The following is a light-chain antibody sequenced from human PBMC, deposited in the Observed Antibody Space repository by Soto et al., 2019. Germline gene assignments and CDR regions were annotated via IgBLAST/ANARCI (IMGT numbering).Light chain of an antibody. CDR1: QSVSSN. CDR2: GAS. CDR3: QQYNNWPRT. V-gene: IGKV3-15*01. Sequence: EIVMTQSPATLSVSPGERATLSCRASQSVSSNLDWYQQKPGQAPMLLIYGASTRATGIPARFSGSGSGTEFTLTLSRLQSEYFAVYYCQQYNNWPRTFGQGNKVEIK. J-gene: IGKJ1*01.